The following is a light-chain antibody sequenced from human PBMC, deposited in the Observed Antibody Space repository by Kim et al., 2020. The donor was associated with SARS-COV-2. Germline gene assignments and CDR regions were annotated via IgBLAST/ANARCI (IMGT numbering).Light chain of an antibody. CDR3: CSYAGDSTWV. Sequence: GYSINSSCTGTTREVGKYKLVSWYHHHPGKAPKLMIYEDTKRPSGVSNRFSGSKSGNTASLTISGLQAEDEGEYFCCSYAGDSTWVFGGGTQLTVL. V-gene: IGLV2-23*01. J-gene: IGLJ3*02. CDR1: TREVGKYKL. CDR2: EDT.